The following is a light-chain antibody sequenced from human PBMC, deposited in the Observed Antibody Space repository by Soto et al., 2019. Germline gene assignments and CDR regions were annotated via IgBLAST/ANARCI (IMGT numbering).Light chain of an antibody. CDR2: EAS. CDR1: QSVSSNY. V-gene: IGKV3-11*02. CDR3: QQRSDWHPVT. Sequence: IDLTQSPGTLPLSAGERATLSCRPSQSVSSNYLAWYQQKPGQAPRLLILEASDRATGSPARFSRSRSGRNFALTISSLEPEDYAVYYCQQRSDWHPVTVGGGTKVDI. J-gene: IGKJ4*01.